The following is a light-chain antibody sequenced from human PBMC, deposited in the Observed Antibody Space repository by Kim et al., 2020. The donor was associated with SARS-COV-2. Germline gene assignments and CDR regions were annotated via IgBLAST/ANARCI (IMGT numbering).Light chain of an antibody. CDR3: QQYNSYYT. J-gene: IGKJ2*01. CDR1: QSISSW. CDR2: DAS. Sequence: LSASVGDRVTITCRASQSISSWLAWYQQKPGKAPKLLTYDASSLESGVPSRFSGSGSGTEFTLTISGLQPDDFAIYYCQQYNSYYTFGQGTKLEI. V-gene: IGKV1-5*01.